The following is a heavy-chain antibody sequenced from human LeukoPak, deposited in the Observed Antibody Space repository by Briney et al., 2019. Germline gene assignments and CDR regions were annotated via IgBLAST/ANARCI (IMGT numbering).Heavy chain of an antibody. J-gene: IGHJ3*02. Sequence: GGSLRLSCAVSGLTFSSYAMHWVREAPGEGLEWVAVISYDGSNKYYADSVKGRFTISGDKSKNTLYLQMNSLRPEDTAFYYCARGPGPIAGAKNPFDIWGQGTMVTVSS. D-gene: IGHD1-26*01. CDR2: ISYDGSNK. CDR3: ARGPGPIAGAKNPFDI. CDR1: GLTFSSYA. V-gene: IGHV3-30*16.